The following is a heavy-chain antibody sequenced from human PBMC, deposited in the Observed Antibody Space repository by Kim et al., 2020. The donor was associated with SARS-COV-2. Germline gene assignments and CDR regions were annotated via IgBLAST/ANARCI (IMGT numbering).Heavy chain of an antibody. CDR1: GYTFTSYG. CDR2: ISAYYGNT. D-gene: IGHD6-13*01. V-gene: IGHV1-18*01. Sequence: ASVKVSCKASGYTFTSYGISWVRQAPGQGLEGMGWISAYYGNTNYAQKLQGRVTMTTDTSTSTAYMELRCLRSDDTAVYYCARVSRDRVYYYYYGMDVWVQVTTVTVSS. CDR3: ARVSRDRVYYYYYGMDV. J-gene: IGHJ6*02.